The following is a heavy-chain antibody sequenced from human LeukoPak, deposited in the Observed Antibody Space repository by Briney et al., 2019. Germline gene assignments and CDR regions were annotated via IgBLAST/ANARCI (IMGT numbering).Heavy chain of an antibody. CDR2: INTDGTVT. V-gene: IGHV3-74*01. Sequence: PGGSLRLSCAASGFTFSKYWMLWVRQAPGKGLESVSRINTDGTVTTYADSVKGRFTVSRDNADNTMFLQMNSVRDEDTAVYYCARVTVVRFYMDVWGKGTTVTVSS. D-gene: IGHD3-10*01. CDR3: ARVTVVRFYMDV. CDR1: GFTFSKYW. J-gene: IGHJ6*03.